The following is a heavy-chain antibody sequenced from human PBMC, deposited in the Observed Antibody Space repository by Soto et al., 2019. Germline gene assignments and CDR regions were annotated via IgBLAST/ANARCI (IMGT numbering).Heavy chain of an antibody. CDR3: FTINWFDP. CDR2: IYYSGST. V-gene: IGHV4-39*01. D-gene: IGHD2-2*01. CDR1: GGSISSSSYY. Sequence: SETLSLTCTVSGGSISSSSYYWGWIRQPPGKGLEWIGSIYYSGSTYYNPSLKSRVTISVDTSKNQFSLKLSSVTAADTAVYYCFTINWFDPWGQGTLVTVSS. J-gene: IGHJ5*02.